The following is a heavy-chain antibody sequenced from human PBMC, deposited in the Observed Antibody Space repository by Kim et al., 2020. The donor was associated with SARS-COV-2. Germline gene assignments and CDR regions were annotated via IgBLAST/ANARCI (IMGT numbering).Heavy chain of an antibody. D-gene: IGHD6-6*01. V-gene: IGHV3-9*01. Sequence: GGSLRLSCAASGFTFDDYAMHWVRQAPGKGLEWVSGISWNSGSIGYADSVKGRFTISRDNAKNSLYLQMNSLRAEDTALYYCAKDIGSSTNYYYGMDVWGQGTTVTVSS. J-gene: IGHJ6*02. CDR2: ISWNSGSI. CDR1: GFTFDDYA. CDR3: AKDIGSSTNYYYGMDV.